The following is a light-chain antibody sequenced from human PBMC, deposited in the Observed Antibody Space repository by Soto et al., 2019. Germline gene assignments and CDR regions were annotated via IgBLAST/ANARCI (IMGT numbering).Light chain of an antibody. CDR3: HQYGTPPFT. CDR1: QRVNDF. Sequence: EIVLTQSPATLYLSPGERATLSCRASQRVNDFLAWYQQKPGQGPRLLIYDVSDRATGIPLRFSGSGSGTDFTLTISSLEPEDSAVYYCHQYGTPPFTFGQGTKLEIK. V-gene: IGKV3-11*01. J-gene: IGKJ2*01. CDR2: DVS.